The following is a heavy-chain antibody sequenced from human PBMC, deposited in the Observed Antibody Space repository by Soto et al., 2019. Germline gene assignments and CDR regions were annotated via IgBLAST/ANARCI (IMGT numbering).Heavy chain of an antibody. D-gene: IGHD6-19*01. CDR2: ITGGDSAT. CDR3: GKGGGGGGGGWHFDH. Sequence: EVQLLESGGGLVQPGGSLRLSCVASGFIFNNYAVTWVRQAPGKGLEWVSTITGGDSATYYADSVKGRFTISRDNSKNTLYQKMNPLGADGTAVNYGGKGGGGGGGGWHFDHWGQGTLVTVSS. J-gene: IGHJ4*02. V-gene: IGHV3-23*01. CDR1: GFIFNNYA.